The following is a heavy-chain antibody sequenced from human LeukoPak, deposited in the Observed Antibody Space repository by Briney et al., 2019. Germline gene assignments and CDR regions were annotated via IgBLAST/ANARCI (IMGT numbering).Heavy chain of an antibody. CDR1: GFTFSSYW. D-gene: IGHD3-3*01. Sequence: PGGSLRLSCAASGFTFSSYWMSWVRQAPGKGLEWVANIKQDVSEKYYVDSVKGRFTISRDNAENSLYLQMNSLRAEDTAVYYCARMYYDFWSGYRAGLDYFDYWGQGTLVTVSS. J-gene: IGHJ4*02. CDR2: IKQDVSEK. CDR3: ARMYYDFWSGYRAGLDYFDY. V-gene: IGHV3-7*01.